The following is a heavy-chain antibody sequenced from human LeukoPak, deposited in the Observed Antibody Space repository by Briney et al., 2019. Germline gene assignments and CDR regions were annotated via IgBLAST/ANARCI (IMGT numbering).Heavy chain of an antibody. Sequence: PSETLSLTCTVSGGSISSYYWSWIRQPAGKGLEWIGRIYTSGSTNYNPSLKSRVTMSVDTSKNQFSLKLSSVTAADTAVYYCARGGIAAAGTGNWFDPWGQGTLVTVSS. V-gene: IGHV4-4*07. D-gene: IGHD6-13*01. CDR3: ARGGIAAAGTGNWFDP. CDR1: GGSISSYY. J-gene: IGHJ5*02. CDR2: IYTSGST.